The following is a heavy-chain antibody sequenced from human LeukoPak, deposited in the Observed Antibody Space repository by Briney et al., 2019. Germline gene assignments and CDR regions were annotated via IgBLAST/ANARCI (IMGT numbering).Heavy chain of an antibody. D-gene: IGHD3-16*02. V-gene: IGHV4-59*01. CDR2: IYYSGSK. CDR3: ARSLIVAEDWAAHYYFDY. J-gene: IGHJ4*02. Sequence: SETLSLTRTDSRGSLSSYYWSWIRPPPRKGGEGVGCIYYSGSKNYNPSLQRRVNKSVDKSNNQFSLKMSSVTAADTAVYYWARSLIVAEDWAAHYYFDYWGQGTLVTVSS. CDR1: RGSLSSYY.